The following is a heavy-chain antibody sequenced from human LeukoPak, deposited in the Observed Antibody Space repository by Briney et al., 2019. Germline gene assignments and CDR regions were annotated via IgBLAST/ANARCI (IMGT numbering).Heavy chain of an antibody. CDR2: ISGSGGST. D-gene: IGHD3-9*01. Sequence: GGSLRLSCAASGFTFSSCAMSWVRQAPGKGLEWVSAISGSGGSTYYADSVKGRFTISRDNSKNTLYLQMNSLRAEDTAVYYCAKLHYDILTGYFPDAFDIWGQGTMVTVSS. V-gene: IGHV3-23*01. CDR1: GFTFSSCA. J-gene: IGHJ3*02. CDR3: AKLHYDILTGYFPDAFDI.